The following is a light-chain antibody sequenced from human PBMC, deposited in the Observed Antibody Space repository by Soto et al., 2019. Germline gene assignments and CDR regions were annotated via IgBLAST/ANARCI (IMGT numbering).Light chain of an antibody. CDR1: QSVSGSY. Sequence: EIVLTQSPGNLSLSPGERATLSCRASQSVSGSYLAWYQQKPGQAPRLLIHGASSRATGIPDRFSGSGSGTDYTLTISRLEPEDFAVYYCQQYGSSPWTFGQGTKVEIK. CDR2: GAS. V-gene: IGKV3-20*01. CDR3: QQYGSSPWT. J-gene: IGKJ1*01.